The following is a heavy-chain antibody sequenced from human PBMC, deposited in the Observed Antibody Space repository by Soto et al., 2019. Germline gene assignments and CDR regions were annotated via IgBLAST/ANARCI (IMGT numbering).Heavy chain of an antibody. J-gene: IGHJ4*02. CDR3: ARTRGYSGYVF. D-gene: IGHD5-12*01. CDR2: ISSSGSTI. Sequence: GGSLRLSCAASGFTFSSYEMNWVRQAPGKGLEWVSYISSSGSTIYYADSVKGRFTISRDNAKNSLYLQMNSLRAEDTAVYYCARTRGYSGYVFWGQGTLVTVSS. V-gene: IGHV3-48*03. CDR1: GFTFSSYE.